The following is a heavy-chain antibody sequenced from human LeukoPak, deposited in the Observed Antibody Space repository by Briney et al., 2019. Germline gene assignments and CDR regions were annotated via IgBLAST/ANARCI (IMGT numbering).Heavy chain of an antibody. CDR3: AKRGPITMIVAYYFDY. D-gene: IGHD3-22*01. CDR2: ISGSGGST. V-gene: IGHV3-23*01. Sequence: GGSLRLSCAASGFTFSSYAMSWVRQAPGKGLEWVSAISGSGGSTYYADSVKGRFTISRDNSKNTLYLQMNGLRAEDTAVYYCAKRGPITMIVAYYFDYWGQGTLVTVSS. CDR1: GFTFSSYA. J-gene: IGHJ4*02.